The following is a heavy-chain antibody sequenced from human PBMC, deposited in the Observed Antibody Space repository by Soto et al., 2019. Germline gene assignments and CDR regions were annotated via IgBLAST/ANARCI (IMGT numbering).Heavy chain of an antibody. CDR1: GYTFITYG. CDR2: ISPFSGST. Sequence: ASVKVSCKASGYTFITYGVAWVRQAPGQGLEWMGWISPFSGSTKSAQKFQGRVTMTADTSTSTAYMELTSLTSDDTAIYYCARDPPVDNYDSTGTFDYWRQGTLVTVSS. J-gene: IGHJ4*02. CDR3: ARDPPVDNYDSTGTFDY. V-gene: IGHV1-18*01. D-gene: IGHD3-22*01.